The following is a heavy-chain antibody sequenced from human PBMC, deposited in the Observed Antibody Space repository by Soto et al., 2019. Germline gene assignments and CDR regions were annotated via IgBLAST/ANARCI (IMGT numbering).Heavy chain of an antibody. D-gene: IGHD1-26*01. CDR1: GFTFSSYG. CDR2: ISYDGSNK. V-gene: IGHV3-30*18. J-gene: IGHJ6*02. Sequence: QVQLVESGGGVVQPGRSLRLSCAASGFTFSSYGMHWVRQAPGKGLEWVAVISYDGSNKYYADSVKGRFTISRDNSKNSLYLQMNSLRDEDTAVYYCAKGDPGSYYYYGMDVWGQGTTVTVSS. CDR3: AKGDPGSYYYYGMDV.